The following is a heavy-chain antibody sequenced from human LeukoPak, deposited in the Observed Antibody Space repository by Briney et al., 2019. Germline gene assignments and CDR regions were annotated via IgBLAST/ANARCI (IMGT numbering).Heavy chain of an antibody. D-gene: IGHD4-17*01. CDR3: ASTTVTTGGVDY. V-gene: IGHV4-59*01. J-gene: IGHJ4*02. CDR1: GGSISSYY. CDR2: IYYSGST. Sequence: SETLSLTCTVSGGSISSYYWSWIRQPPEKGLEWIGYIYYSGSTNYNPSLKSRVTISVDTSKNQFSLKLSSVTAADTAVYYCASTTVTTGGVDYWGQGTLVTVSS.